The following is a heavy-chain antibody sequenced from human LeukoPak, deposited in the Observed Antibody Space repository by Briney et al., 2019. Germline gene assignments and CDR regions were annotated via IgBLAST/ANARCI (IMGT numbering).Heavy chain of an antibody. CDR3: ARQAAVALYDY. CDR2: IYYSGST. V-gene: IGHV4-59*08. Sequence: SETLSLTCTVSGGSISSYYWSWIRQPPGKGLEWIGYIYYSGSTNYNPSLKSRVTISVDTSKNQFSPKLSSVTAADTAVYYCARQAAVALYDYWGQGTLVTVSS. CDR1: GGSISSYY. J-gene: IGHJ4*02. D-gene: IGHD6-19*01.